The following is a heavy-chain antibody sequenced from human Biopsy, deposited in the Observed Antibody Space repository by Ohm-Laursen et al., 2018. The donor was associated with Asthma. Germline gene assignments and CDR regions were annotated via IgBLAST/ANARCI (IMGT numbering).Heavy chain of an antibody. CDR2: MYYGETT. J-gene: IGHJ6*02. V-gene: IGHV4-39*01. CDR3: ARGSSSRLSQWELLVSGGKRAHSYYGMDV. D-gene: IGHD1-26*01. CDR1: GASITSSAYY. Sequence: GTLSLTCTVSGASITSSAYYWGWIRQPPGKGLEWIGSMYYGETTYYSPSLKSRVTISVDTSKNQFSLRLTSVTAADTAVYYCARGSSSRLSQWELLVSGGKRAHSYYGMDVWGQGTLVTVSS.